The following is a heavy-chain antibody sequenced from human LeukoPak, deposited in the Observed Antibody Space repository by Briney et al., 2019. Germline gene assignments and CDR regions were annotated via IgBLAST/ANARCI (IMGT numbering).Heavy chain of an antibody. J-gene: IGHJ6*02. CDR3: ARDKGRYFDWAHYYYYGMDV. CDR1: GYTISSYG. V-gene: IGHV1-18*01. CDR2: ISAYSGNS. D-gene: IGHD3-9*01. Sequence: GASVKVSCKASGYTISSYGIGWVRLAPGLGLEWMGWISAYSGNSNYAQKFQGRVTITADESTSTAYTELSSLRSEDTAVYYCARDKGRYFDWAHYYYYGMDVWGQGTTVTVSS.